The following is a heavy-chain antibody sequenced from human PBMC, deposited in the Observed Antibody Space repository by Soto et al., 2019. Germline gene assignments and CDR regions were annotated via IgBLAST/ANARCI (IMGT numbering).Heavy chain of an antibody. CDR1: GGSISDYQ. D-gene: IGHD6-19*01. Sequence: ETLSLTYSISGGSISDYQWNWIRQPPEKGLEWIGEINHSGSTNYTPSLKSRVTISVDTSKKQFSLKLSSVTAADTAVYYCARVSFSSGWYARSEYFDYWGQGTLVTVSS. CDR3: ARVSFSSGWYARSEYFDY. J-gene: IGHJ4*02. CDR2: INHSGST. V-gene: IGHV4-34*01.